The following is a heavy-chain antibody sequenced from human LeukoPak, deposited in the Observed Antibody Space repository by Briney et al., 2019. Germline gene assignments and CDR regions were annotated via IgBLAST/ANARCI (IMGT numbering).Heavy chain of an antibody. V-gene: IGHV4-4*09. CDR1: GGSISSYY. Sequence: SETLSLTCTVSGGSISSYYWSWIRQPPGKGLEWIGYIYTSGSTNYNPSLKSRVTISVDTSKNQFSLKLSSVTAADTAVYYCARFRPYGWFDPWGQGTLVTVSS. J-gene: IGHJ5*02. D-gene: IGHD4-17*01. CDR3: ARFRPYGWFDP. CDR2: IYTSGST.